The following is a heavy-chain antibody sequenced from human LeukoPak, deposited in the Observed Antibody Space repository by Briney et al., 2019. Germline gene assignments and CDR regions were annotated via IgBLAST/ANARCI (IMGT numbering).Heavy chain of an antibody. CDR2: IIPIFGTA. CDR3: ARGVAGTVGEIDY. D-gene: IGHD6-19*01. Sequence: ASVKVSCKASGGTFSSYAISWVRQAPGQGLEWMGRIIPIFGTANYAQKFQGRVTITTDESTSTAYMELSSLGSEDTAVYYCARGVAGTVGEIDYWGQGTLVTVSS. V-gene: IGHV1-69*05. J-gene: IGHJ4*02. CDR1: GGTFSSYA.